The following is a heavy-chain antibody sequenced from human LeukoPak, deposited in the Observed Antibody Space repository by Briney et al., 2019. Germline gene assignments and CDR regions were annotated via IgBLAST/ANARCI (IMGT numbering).Heavy chain of an antibody. CDR1: GFTFSGSA. CDR2: IRSKANSYAT. V-gene: IGHV3-73*01. D-gene: IGHD3-3*01. J-gene: IGHJ4*02. Sequence: GGSLRLSCAASGFTFSGSAMHWVRQASGKGLEWAGRIRSKANSYATAYAASVKGRFTISRDDSRNTAYLQMNSLKTEDTAVYYCTRGSGYYGYWGQGTLVTVSS. CDR3: TRGSGYYGY.